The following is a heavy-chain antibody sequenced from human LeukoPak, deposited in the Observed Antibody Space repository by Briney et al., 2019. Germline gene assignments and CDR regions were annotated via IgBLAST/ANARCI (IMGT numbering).Heavy chain of an antibody. V-gene: IGHV3-21*06. CDR1: GFTFSRYS. D-gene: IGHD3/OR15-3a*01. CDR2: ITSSGSHP. Sequence: KAGGSLRLSCAASGFTFSRYSMNWVRQAPGKGLEWVSIITSSGSHPYYGDSVKGRFTISRDNAKNLLYLQMNSLRVEDTAVYYCATVGSGVTVLDSFDYWGQGTLVTVYS. J-gene: IGHJ4*02. CDR3: ATVGSGVTVLDSFDY.